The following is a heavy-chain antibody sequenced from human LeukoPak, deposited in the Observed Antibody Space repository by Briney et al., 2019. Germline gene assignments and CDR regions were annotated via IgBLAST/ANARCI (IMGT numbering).Heavy chain of an antibody. V-gene: IGHV3-11*05. CDR2: ICSSGSYA. Sequence: PGGSLRLSCAASGFTFSNYYMSWIRQPPRKGLEWVSYICSSGSYAYYADSVKGRFPISRDTAKNSLFLQMSSLRVDDTAAYYSARDRGGDGYKQGVFDYWGQGSLVTVSS. D-gene: IGHD5-24*01. CDR1: GFTFSNYY. CDR3: ARDRGGDGYKQGVFDY. J-gene: IGHJ4*02.